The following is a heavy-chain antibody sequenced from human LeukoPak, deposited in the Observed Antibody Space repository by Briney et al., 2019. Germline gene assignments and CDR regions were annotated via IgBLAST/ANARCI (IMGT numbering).Heavy chain of an antibody. D-gene: IGHD3-22*01. J-gene: IGHJ4*02. V-gene: IGHV4-4*07. CDR2: FYSSVST. Sequence: SETLSLTCTVSGGSISSYYWSWIRQPAGKGLEWIGRFYSSVSTNYNPSLKSRVTMSVDTSKNQFSLNLTSVTAADTAVYYCAREGKLTGYFGGLGFNYWGQGILVTVSS. CDR3: AREGKLTGYFGGLGFNY. CDR1: GGSISSYY.